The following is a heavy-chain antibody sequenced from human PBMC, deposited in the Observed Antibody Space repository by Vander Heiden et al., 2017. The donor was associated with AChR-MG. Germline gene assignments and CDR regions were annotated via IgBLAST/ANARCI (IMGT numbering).Heavy chain of an antibody. V-gene: IGHV4-4*02. CDR1: GDSISSYIW. D-gene: IGHD3-16*01. CDR2: IFHSGST. Sequence: QVQLQESGAGLVKPSGTLSITCAVSGDSISSYIWWSWVRQPPGKGLEWIGEIFHSGSTNYNTSLESRVTISVDKSKNQFSLKLTSVTAADTAVYYCARGGDYSWSDWGQGTLVTVSS. CDR3: ARGGDYSWSD. J-gene: IGHJ4*02.